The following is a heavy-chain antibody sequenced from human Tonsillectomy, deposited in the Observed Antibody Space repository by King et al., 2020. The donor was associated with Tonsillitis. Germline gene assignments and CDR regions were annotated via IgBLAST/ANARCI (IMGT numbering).Heavy chain of an antibody. D-gene: IGHD6-13*01. V-gene: IGHV1-69*01. CDR3: ARELAAAADACEI. CDR2: IIPIFATT. J-gene: IGHJ3*02. CDR1: GGTFSRYA. Sequence: VQLVESGAEVKKPGSSVKVSCKASGGTFSRYAIGWVRQAPGQGLEWMGGIIPIFATTNYAQKFQGRVTVSADESTSTAYMELSSLRSEDTAGYYCARELAAAADACEIWGQGTMVTVSS.